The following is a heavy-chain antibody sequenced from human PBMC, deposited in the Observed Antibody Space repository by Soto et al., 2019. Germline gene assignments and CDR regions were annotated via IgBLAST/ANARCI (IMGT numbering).Heavy chain of an antibody. V-gene: IGHV1-69*01. Sequence: QVQLVQSGAEVKKPGSSVKVSCKASGGTFSSYAISWVRQAPGQGLEWMGGIIPIVGSANYAQKFQGRVTMTADESTSTAYMELSSLRSEDTAVYYCARSQGSSTSLEIYYYYYYGMDVWGQATTVTVSS. CDR1: GGTFSSYA. CDR3: ARSQGSSTSLEIYYYYYYGMDV. D-gene: IGHD2-2*01. J-gene: IGHJ6*02. CDR2: IIPIVGSA.